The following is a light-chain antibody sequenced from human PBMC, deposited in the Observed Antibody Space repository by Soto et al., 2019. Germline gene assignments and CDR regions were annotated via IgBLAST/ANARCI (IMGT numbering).Light chain of an antibody. V-gene: IGKV3-15*01. CDR2: GTS. J-gene: IGKJ4*01. CDR3: QQYKKWPLT. Sequence: EIVMTQSPATLSESPGERATLSCRASQSVSSNLAWYQQKRGQAPRLLIYGTSTRATGIPARFSGSGSGTEFTLTLSSLQSEDFAVYYCQQYKKWPLTFGGGTKVEIK. CDR1: QSVSSN.